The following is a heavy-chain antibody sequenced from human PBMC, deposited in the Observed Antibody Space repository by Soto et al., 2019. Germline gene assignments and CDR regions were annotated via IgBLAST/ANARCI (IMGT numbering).Heavy chain of an antibody. CDR3: ARDVRSSSSFLYYFDY. V-gene: IGHV1-69*13. D-gene: IGHD6-6*01. CDR1: GGTFSSYD. J-gene: IGHJ4*02. Sequence: ASVKVSCKASGGTFSSYDISWVRQAPGRGLEWMGGIIPIFGTANYAQKFQGRVTITADESTSTAYMELSSLRSEDTAVYYCARDVRSSSSFLYYFDYWGQGTLVTVSS. CDR2: IIPIFGTA.